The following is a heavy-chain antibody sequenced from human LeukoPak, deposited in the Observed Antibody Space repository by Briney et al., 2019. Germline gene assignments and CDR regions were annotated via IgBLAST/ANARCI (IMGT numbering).Heavy chain of an antibody. CDR1: GGSFSGYY. V-gene: IGHV4-34*01. J-gene: IGHJ4*02. CDR3: ARASGWYFMAEPHFDY. CDR2: INHSGST. Sequence: SETLSLTCAVYGGSFSGYYWSWIRQPPGKGLEWIGEINHSGSTNYNPSLKSRVTISVDTSKNQFSLKLSSVTAADTAVYYCARASGWYFMAEPHFDYWGQGTLVTVSS. D-gene: IGHD6-19*01.